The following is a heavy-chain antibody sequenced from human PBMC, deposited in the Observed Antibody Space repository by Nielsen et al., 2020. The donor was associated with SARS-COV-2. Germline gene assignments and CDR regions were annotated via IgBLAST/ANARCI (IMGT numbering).Heavy chain of an antibody. Sequence: WIRQPPGKGLEWIGEIYHSGSTNYNPSLKSRVTISVDTSKNQFSLKLSSVTAADTAVYYCARNLLASITIFGVVSHYGMDVWGQGTTVTVSS. V-gene: IGHV4-34*01. D-gene: IGHD3-3*01. CDR3: ARNLLASITIFGVVSHYGMDV. J-gene: IGHJ6*02. CDR2: IYHSGST.